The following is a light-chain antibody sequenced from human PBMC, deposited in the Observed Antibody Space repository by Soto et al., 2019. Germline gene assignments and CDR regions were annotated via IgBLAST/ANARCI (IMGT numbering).Light chain of an antibody. CDR2: DVS. V-gene: IGLV2-14*01. Sequence: QSALTQPASVSGSPGQSITICCTGTSSDVGGYNYVSWYQQHPGKAPKLMIYDVSNRPSGVSNRFSGSKTGNTASLTISGLQAEDEADYYCSSYTSSSTLLYVFGTGTKVTV. CDR3: SSYTSSSTLLYV. J-gene: IGLJ1*01. CDR1: SSDVGGYNY.